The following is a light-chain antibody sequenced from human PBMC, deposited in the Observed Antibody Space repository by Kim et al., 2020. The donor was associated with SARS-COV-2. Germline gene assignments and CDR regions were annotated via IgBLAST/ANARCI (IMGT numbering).Light chain of an antibody. Sequence: QSALTQPASVSGSPGQSITISCTGTSSDVGGYNFVSWYRKHPGKAPKLMIYEVSHRPSGVSNRFSGSKSGNTASLTISGLQTEDEADYYRSSYTSSNTLVFGGGTQLTVL. V-gene: IGLV2-14*01. CDR2: EVS. CDR1: SSDVGGYNF. CDR3: SSYTSSNTLV. J-gene: IGLJ2*01.